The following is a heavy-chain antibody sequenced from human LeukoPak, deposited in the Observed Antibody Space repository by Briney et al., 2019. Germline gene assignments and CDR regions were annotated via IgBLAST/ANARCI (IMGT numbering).Heavy chain of an antibody. CDR1: GFTFSSYA. J-gene: IGHJ4*02. Sequence: GGSLRLSCAASGFTFSSYAMSWVRQTPGKGLEWVSAISGSGGSTYYADSVKGRFTISRDNSKNTLYLQMNSLRAEDTAVYYCAKGNDFWSGYIDYWGQGTLVTVSS. D-gene: IGHD3-3*01. V-gene: IGHV3-23*01. CDR3: AKGNDFWSGYIDY. CDR2: ISGSGGST.